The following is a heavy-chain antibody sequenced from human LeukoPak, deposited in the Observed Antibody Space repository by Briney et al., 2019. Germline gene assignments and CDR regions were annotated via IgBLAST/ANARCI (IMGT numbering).Heavy chain of an antibody. Sequence: GGSLRLSCAASGFTLRSYWMTWVRQYPGKGLEWVANIKQDGSETYYADSVKGRFTISRDNAKRSLYLQMNSLRAEDTAVYYCARDGELGSPADAFDIWGQGTMVTVSS. D-gene: IGHD1-26*01. J-gene: IGHJ3*02. CDR1: GFTLRSYW. CDR3: ARDGELGSPADAFDI. V-gene: IGHV3-7*01. CDR2: IKQDGSET.